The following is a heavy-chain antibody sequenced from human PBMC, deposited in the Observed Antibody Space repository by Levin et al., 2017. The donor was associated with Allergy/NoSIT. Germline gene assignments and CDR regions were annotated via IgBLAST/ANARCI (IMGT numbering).Heavy chain of an antibody. D-gene: IGHD6-19*01. CDR2: ISAYNGNT. V-gene: IGHV1-18*01. Sequence: GASVKVSCKASGYTFTSYGISWVRQAPGQGLEWMGWISAYNGNTNYAQKLQGRVTMTTDTSTSTAYMELRSLRSDDTAVYYCARVGGRYSSGWYDSGWFDPWGQGTLVTVSS. CDR1: GYTFTSYG. CDR3: ARVGGRYSSGWYDSGWFDP. J-gene: IGHJ5*02.